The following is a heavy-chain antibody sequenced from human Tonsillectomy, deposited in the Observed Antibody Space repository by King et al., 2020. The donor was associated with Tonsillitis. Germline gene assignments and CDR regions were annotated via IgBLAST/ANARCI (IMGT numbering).Heavy chain of an antibody. CDR3: ARESETMAAWGSWFDP. CDR1: GDSISSDY. Sequence: QLQESGPGLVKPSETLSLTCTVSGDSISSDYWSWIRQPPGKGLEWIGYISYSGITNYNPSLKSRVTISVDTSKNQFSLRLTSVTAADTARYYCARESETMAAWGSWFDPWGQGTLVTVSS. V-gene: IGHV4-59*01. CDR2: ISYSGIT. J-gene: IGHJ5*02. D-gene: IGHD5-24*01.